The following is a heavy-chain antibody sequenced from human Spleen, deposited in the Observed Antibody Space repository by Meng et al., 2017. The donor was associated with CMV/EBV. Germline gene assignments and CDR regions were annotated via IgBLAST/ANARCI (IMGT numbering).Heavy chain of an antibody. CDR2: ISGNGNYI. Sequence: GESLKISCAASGFTFNTYTMTWVRQSPGKGLEWVSSISGNGNYIYYADSVKGRFTISRDNSKNTLYLQMNSLRAEDTAVYYCAKGGWDVWGQGTTVTVSS. D-gene: IGHD6-19*01. J-gene: IGHJ6*02. CDR3: AKGGWDV. CDR1: GFTFNTYT. V-gene: IGHV3-23*01.